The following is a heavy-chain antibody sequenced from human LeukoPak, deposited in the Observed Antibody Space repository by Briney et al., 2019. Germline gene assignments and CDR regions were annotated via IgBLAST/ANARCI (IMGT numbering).Heavy chain of an antibody. CDR2: ISPGSYSI. V-gene: IGHV3-21*01. J-gene: IGHJ4*02. CDR1: GFPLFPYS. D-gene: IGHD1-26*01. CDR3: ARKVVGATTDY. Sequence: GGSLRLSCAASGFPLFPYSMTGPPRPQGKGREWVLTISPGSYSIYYADSVKGRFTISRDNAKNSLYLQMNSLRVEDTAMYYCARKVVGATTDYWGQGTLVTVSS.